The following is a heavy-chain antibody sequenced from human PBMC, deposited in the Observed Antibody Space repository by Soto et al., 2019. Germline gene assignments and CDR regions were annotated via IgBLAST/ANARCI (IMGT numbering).Heavy chain of an antibody. CDR3: ARGGIAARRVYYYYYMDV. CDR2: INPNSGGT. V-gene: IGHV1-2*04. J-gene: IGHJ6*03. Sequence: ASVKVSCKASGYTFTGYYMHWVRQAPGQGLEWMGWINPNSGGTNYAQKFQGWVTMTRDTSISTAYMELSRLRSDDTAVYYCARGGIAARRVYYYYYMDVWGKGTTVTVSS. D-gene: IGHD6-6*01. CDR1: GYTFTGYY.